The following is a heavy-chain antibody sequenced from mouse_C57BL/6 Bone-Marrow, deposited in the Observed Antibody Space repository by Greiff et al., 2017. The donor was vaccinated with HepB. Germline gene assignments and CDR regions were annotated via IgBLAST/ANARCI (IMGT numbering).Heavy chain of an antibody. CDR2: IDPENGDT. Sequence: EVKLVESGAELVRPGASVKLSCTASGFNIKDDYMHWVKQRPEQGLEWIGWIDPENGDTEYASKFQGKATITADTSSNTAYLQLSSLTSEDTAVYYCTTPPFAYWGQGTLVTVSA. V-gene: IGHV14-4*01. J-gene: IGHJ3*01. CDR1: GFNIKDDY. CDR3: TTPPFAY.